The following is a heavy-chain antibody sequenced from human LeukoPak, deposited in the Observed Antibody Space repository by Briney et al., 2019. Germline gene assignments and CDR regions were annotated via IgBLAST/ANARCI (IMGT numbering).Heavy chain of an antibody. D-gene: IGHD3-9*01. CDR2: IYYRGST. V-gene: IGHV4-31*03. CDR3: ARTYYDVSTGYPGYYFDY. CDR1: GGSISSRVYY. Sequence: SQTLSLTCTVSGGSISSRVYYWSWIRQHAGKGLEWIGYIYYRGSTYFNPSLKSRITISVDTSKNQFSLTLSSVTAADAAVYFCARTYYDVSTGYPGYYFDYWGQGTLVTVSS. J-gene: IGHJ4*02.